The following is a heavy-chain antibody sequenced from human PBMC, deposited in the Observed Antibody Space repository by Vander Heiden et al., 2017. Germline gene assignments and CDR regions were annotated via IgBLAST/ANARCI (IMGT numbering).Heavy chain of an antibody. J-gene: IGHJ6*02. CDR1: GYPFTSYD. CDR2: MNPNSGNT. D-gene: IGHD3-22*01. V-gene: IGHV1-8*01. Sequence: QVQLVQSGAEVKKPGASVKVSCKASGYPFTSYDINWVRQATGQGLEWMGWMNPNSGNTGYAQKFQGRVTMTRNTSISTAYMELSSLRSEDTAVYYCARLSSGYYYYYYGMDVWGQGTTVTVSS. CDR3: ARLSSGYYYYYYGMDV.